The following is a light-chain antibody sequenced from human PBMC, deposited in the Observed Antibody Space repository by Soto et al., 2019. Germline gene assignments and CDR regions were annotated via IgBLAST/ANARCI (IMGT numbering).Light chain of an antibody. J-gene: IGKJ1*01. CDR1: QDIATY. CDR2: DAS. Sequence: DIQMTQSPSSLSASVVNRVTITCQASQDIATYLNWYQQTPGKAPNLLIYDASNLETGVPSRFSGGGSGTHFTFTISNLQPEDIATYYCQQYDNLPPTWTVGQGNKVDIK. CDR3: QQYDNLPPTWT. V-gene: IGKV1-33*01.